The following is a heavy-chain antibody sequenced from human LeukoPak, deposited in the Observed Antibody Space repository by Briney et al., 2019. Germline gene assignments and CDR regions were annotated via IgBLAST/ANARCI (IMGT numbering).Heavy chain of an antibody. J-gene: IGHJ4*02. V-gene: IGHV4-4*07. Sequence: PSETLSLTCTVSGGSISSYFCTWIRQPAGKGLEWIGRIYTSGSTNYNPSLKSRVTMSVDTSKSQFSLKLSSVTAADTAVYYCARDSEGHGNYFDYWGQGALVTVSS. CDR2: IYTSGST. D-gene: IGHD4-17*01. CDR1: GGSISSYF. CDR3: ARDSEGHGNYFDY.